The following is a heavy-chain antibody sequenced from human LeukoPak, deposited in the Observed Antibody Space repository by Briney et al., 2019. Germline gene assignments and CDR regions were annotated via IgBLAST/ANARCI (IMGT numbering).Heavy chain of an antibody. V-gene: IGHV3-11*01. CDR2: ISSSGSTI. Sequence: PGGSLRLSCAASGFTFSDYYMSWIRQAPGKGLEWVSYISSSGSTIYYADSVKGRFTISRDNAKNSLYLQMNSLRAEDTAVYYCARARVEMATITGPPDYWGQGTLVTVSS. D-gene: IGHD5-12*01. CDR3: ARARVEMATITGPPDY. J-gene: IGHJ4*02. CDR1: GFTFSDYY.